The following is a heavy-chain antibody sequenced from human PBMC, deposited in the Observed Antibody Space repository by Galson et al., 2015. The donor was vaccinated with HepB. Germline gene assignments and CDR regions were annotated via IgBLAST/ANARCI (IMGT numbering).Heavy chain of an antibody. Sequence: SLRLSCAASGFSFSRYSMNWVRQAPGKGLEWVSVISSSSIYIYKADSVKGRFTTSRDNAKNSLYLQMNSLRAEDTAVYCCARGKYDSRADYYFDYWGQGTLVTVSS. D-gene: IGHD3-22*01. J-gene: IGHJ4*02. CDR1: GFSFSRYS. CDR3: ARGKYDSRADYYFDY. V-gene: IGHV3-21*01. CDR2: ISSSSIYI.